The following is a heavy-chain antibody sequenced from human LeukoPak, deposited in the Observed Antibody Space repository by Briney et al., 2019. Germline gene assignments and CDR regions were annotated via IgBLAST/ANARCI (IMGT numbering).Heavy chain of an antibody. CDR2: IYYSGST. D-gene: IGHD3-10*01. J-gene: IGHJ5*02. V-gene: IGHV4-30-4*01. CDR1: GGSISSGDYY. CDR3: ARAPRRLLWFGEFNGWFDP. Sequence: SQTLSLTCTVSGGSISSGDYYWRWIRQPPGKGLEWIGYIYYSGSTYYNPSLKSRVTISVDTSKNQFSLKLSSVTAADTAVYYCARAPRRLLWFGEFNGWFDPWGQGTLVTVSS.